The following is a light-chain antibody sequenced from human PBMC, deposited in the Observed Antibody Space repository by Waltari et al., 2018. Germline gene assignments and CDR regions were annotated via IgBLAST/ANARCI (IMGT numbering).Light chain of an antibody. V-gene: IGLV2-14*03. J-gene: IGLJ3*02. Sequence: QSALTQPASVSGSPGQSITISCTGTSGDLVIGNRVSWYQQYPGKAPKLMVYDVSSRPSGVPYRCSGSKSGNTASLTISGLQVEDEADYYCSSYTTNTRVFGGGTKLTVL. CDR3: SSYTTNTRV. CDR1: SGDLVIGNR. CDR2: DVS.